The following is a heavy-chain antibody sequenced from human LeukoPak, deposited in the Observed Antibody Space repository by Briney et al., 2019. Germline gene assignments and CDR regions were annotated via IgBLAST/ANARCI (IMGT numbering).Heavy chain of an antibody. CDR1: GYTFTGYY. J-gene: IGHJ5*01. CDR2: INPDRGGT. Sequence: ASVKVSCKASGYTFTGYYIHWVRQAPGQGLEWMGWINPDRGGTTYAQKFQGRVTMTRDTSITTAYMELSRLTSDDTAVYYCARGFEYGWYDSWAREPLSPSPQ. CDR3: ARGFEYGWYDS. D-gene: IGHD3-10*01. V-gene: IGHV1-2*02.